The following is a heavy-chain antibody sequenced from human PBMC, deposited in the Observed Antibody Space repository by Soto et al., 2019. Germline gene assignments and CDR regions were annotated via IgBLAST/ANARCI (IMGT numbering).Heavy chain of an antibody. J-gene: IGHJ4*02. Sequence: DVQLLESGGGLVQPGGSLRLSCADSGFSFSSYAMSWVRQAPGTGLEWVSVISGSGATTFYRESVKGRFTISRDNSKNTVYLQLNSLRAEDTALYYCAKDHGGDYGDPLYFFDYWGQGALVIVSS. CDR1: GFSFSSYA. CDR3: AKDHGGDYGDPLYFFDY. CDR2: ISGSGATT. V-gene: IGHV3-23*01. D-gene: IGHD4-17*01.